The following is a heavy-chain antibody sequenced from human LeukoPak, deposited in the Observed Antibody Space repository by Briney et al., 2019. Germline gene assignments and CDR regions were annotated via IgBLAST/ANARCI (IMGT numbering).Heavy chain of an antibody. CDR1: GYTFTSYG. D-gene: IGHD3-10*01. CDR2: ISAYNGNT. CDR3: ARVRRPIWRGGWGPHNWFDP. Sequence: GASVKVSCKASGYTFTSYGISWVRQAPGQGLEWMGWISAYNGNTNYAQKLQGRVTMTTDTSTSTAYMELSSLRSEDTAVYYCARVRRPIWRGGWGPHNWFDPWGQGTLVTVSS. J-gene: IGHJ5*02. V-gene: IGHV1-18*01.